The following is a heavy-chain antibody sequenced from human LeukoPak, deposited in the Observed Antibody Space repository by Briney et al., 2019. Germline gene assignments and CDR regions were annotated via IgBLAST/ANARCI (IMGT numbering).Heavy chain of an antibody. CDR2: INSDGSST. Sequence: GGSLRLSCAASGFTFSSSWMHWVRQAPGKGLVWVSRINSDGSSTTYANSVKGRFTISRDNAKNTLYLQMNSLRAEDTAVYYCARVQYYGSGSYYNWFDPWGQGTLVTVSS. J-gene: IGHJ5*02. D-gene: IGHD3-10*01. V-gene: IGHV3-74*01. CDR3: ARVQYYGSGSYYNWFDP. CDR1: GFTFSSSW.